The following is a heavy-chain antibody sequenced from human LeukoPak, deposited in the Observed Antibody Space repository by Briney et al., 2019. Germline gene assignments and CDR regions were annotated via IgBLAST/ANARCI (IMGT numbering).Heavy chain of an antibody. CDR2: IKQDGSEK. V-gene: IGHV3-7*01. J-gene: IGHJ6*02. D-gene: IGHD3-10*01. Sequence: GGSLRLSCAASGFTFSSYWMSWVRQAPGKGLEWVANIKQDGSEKYYVDSVKGRFTISRDNAKNSLYLQMNSLRAEDTAVYYCAREYYYRSGSYFSSEGMDVWGQGTSVTVSS. CDR3: AREYYYRSGSYFSSEGMDV. CDR1: GFTFSSYW.